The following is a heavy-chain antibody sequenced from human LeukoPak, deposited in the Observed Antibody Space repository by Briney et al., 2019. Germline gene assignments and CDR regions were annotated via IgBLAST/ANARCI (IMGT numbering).Heavy chain of an antibody. V-gene: IGHV4-34*01. CDR3: ARPNGVGATSHFDY. CDR1: GGSFSGYY. D-gene: IGHD1-26*01. CDR2: INHSGST. Sequence: TSETLSLTCAVYGGSFSGYYWSWIRQPPGKGLEWIGEINHSGSTNYNPSLKSRVTISVDTSKNQFSLKLSSVTAADTAVYYCARPNGVGATSHFDYWGQGTLVTVSS. J-gene: IGHJ4*02.